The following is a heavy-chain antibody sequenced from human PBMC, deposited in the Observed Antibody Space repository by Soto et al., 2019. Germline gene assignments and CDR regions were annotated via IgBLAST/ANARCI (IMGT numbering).Heavy chain of an antibody. CDR3: ARDDVLCAGGRCYGLPLDV. J-gene: IGHJ6*04. CDR2: VQSGGRT. D-gene: IGHD2-15*01. Sequence: PGGSLRLSCAASGFTVSSKYMSWVRQAPGKGLEWVSLVQSGGRTYYADSVKGRCTISIDTSENTLHLQMDSLRAEDTAVYYCARDDVLCAGGRCYGLPLDVWGKGTTVTVSS. CDR1: GFTVSSKY. V-gene: IGHV3-66*01.